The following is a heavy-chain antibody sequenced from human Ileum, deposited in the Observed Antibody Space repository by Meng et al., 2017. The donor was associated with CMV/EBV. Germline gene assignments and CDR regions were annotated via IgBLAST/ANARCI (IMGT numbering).Heavy chain of an antibody. CDR2: IHHSGTN. Sequence: GSLRLSCTVSGDSITTYWWSWLRQSPGKGLEWIGYIHHSGTNTYNPSLRSRVSMSVDTSNNQFSLKLTSVTAADTAVYFCARDSYHYGSSTYNWFDPWGPGTLVTVSS. J-gene: IGHJ5*02. CDR3: ARDSYHYGSSTYNWFDP. V-gene: IGHV4-59*01. CDR1: GDSITTYW. D-gene: IGHD3-10*01.